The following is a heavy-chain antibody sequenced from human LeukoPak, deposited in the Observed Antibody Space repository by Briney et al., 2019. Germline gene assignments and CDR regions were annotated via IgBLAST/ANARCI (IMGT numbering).Heavy chain of an antibody. V-gene: IGHV3-48*03. J-gene: IGHJ4*02. Sequence: GGSLRLSCAASGFTFSSYEMNWVRQAPGKGLEWVSYISSSGSTIYYADSAKGRFTISRDNAKNSLYLQMNSLRAEDTAVYYCARDGLYSYGDLDYWGQGTLVTVSS. CDR3: ARDGLYSYGDLDY. CDR1: GFTFSSYE. CDR2: ISSSGSTI. D-gene: IGHD5-18*01.